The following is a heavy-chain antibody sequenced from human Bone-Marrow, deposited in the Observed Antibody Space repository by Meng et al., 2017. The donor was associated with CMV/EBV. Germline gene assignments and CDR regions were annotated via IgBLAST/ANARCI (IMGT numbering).Heavy chain of an antibody. V-gene: IGHV4-38-2*02. CDR3: AGIGDTIFGVVINDNWFDP. D-gene: IGHD3-3*01. Sequence: GSLRLSCTVSGYSISSGYYWGWIRQPPGKGLEWIGSIYHSGSTYYNPSLKSRVTISVDTSKNQFSLKLSSVTAADTAVYYCAGIGDTIFGVVINDNWFDPWGQGTLVTVSS. J-gene: IGHJ5*02. CDR1: GYSISSGYY. CDR2: IYHSGST.